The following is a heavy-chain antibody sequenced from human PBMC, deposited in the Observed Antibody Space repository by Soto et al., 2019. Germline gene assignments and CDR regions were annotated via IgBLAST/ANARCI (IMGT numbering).Heavy chain of an antibody. D-gene: IGHD3-22*01. Sequence: QVQLVQSGTEVKKPGASVRVSCKASGYAFITYYIHWVRQAPGQGLEWVGVVNPNGGSTSYAQQFQGRITMTRDTATSTVYMEVSSLTSEDTALYYCARVESYFDSSGTVRWYFDFWGQGTLVTVSS. CDR3: ARVESYFDSSGTVRWYFDF. J-gene: IGHJ4*02. CDR2: VNPNGGST. V-gene: IGHV1-46*01. CDR1: GYAFITYY.